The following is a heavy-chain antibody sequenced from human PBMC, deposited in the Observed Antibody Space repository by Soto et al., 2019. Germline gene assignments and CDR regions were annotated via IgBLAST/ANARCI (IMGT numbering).Heavy chain of an antibody. CDR2: ISYDGSNK. J-gene: IGHJ4*02. D-gene: IGHD6-19*01. Sequence: GGSLRLSCAASGFTFSSYGMHWVRQAPGKGLEWVAVISYDGSNKYYADSVKGRFTISRDNSKNTLYLQMNSLRAEDTAVYYCAKDNTGSGWYGYWGQGTLVTVSS. V-gene: IGHV3-30*18. CDR3: AKDNTGSGWYGY. CDR1: GFTFSSYG.